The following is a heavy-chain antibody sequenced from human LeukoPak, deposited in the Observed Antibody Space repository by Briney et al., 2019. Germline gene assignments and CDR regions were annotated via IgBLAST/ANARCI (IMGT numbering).Heavy chain of an antibody. CDR2: INHSGST. CDR3: ARGRVVVVPAAIQRSPPNYYYMDV. V-gene: IGHV4-34*01. Sequence: KPSETLSLTCAVYGGSFSGYYWSWIRQPPGKGLEWIGEINHSGSTNYNPSLKSRVTISVDTSKNQFSLKLSSVTAADTAVYYCARGRVVVVPAAIQRSPPNYYYMDVWGKGTTVTVSS. D-gene: IGHD2-2*02. J-gene: IGHJ6*03. CDR1: GGSFSGYY.